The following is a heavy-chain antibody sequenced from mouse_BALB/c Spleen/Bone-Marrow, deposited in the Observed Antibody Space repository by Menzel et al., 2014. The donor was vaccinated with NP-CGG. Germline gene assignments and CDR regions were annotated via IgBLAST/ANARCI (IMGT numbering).Heavy chain of an antibody. J-gene: IGHJ4*01. CDR3: TRAGNYGNYYAMDY. V-gene: IGHV1-69*02. CDR1: GYTFTSYW. CDR2: IYPSDSYT. D-gene: IGHD2-1*01. Sequence: QVQLQQPGAELVRPGASVKLSCKASGYTFTSYWINWVKQRPGQGLEWIGNIYPSDSYTNYNQKFKDKATLTVDKSSSTAYMQLSSPTSEDSAVYFCTRAGNYGNYYAMDYWDQGTSVTVSS.